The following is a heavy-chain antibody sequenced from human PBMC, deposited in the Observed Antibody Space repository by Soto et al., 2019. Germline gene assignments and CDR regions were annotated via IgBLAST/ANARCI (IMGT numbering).Heavy chain of an antibody. J-gene: IGHJ6*02. V-gene: IGHV4-31*03. CDR2: IYYIGST. D-gene: IGHD6-13*01. CDR3: ERDAQSLQQLVTYGMDA. CDR1: GGSISSGGYY. Sequence: PSETLSLTGTVSGGSISSGGYYWSWIRQHPGKGLEWIGYIYYIGSTYYNPSLKSRVTISVDTSKNQFSLKLSSVTAADTAVYYCERDAQSLQQLVTYGMDAAGQGTKVTVS.